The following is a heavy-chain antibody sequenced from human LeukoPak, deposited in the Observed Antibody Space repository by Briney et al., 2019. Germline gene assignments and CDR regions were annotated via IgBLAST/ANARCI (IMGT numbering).Heavy chain of an antibody. J-gene: IGHJ6*02. V-gene: IGHV1-46*01. CDR1: GYIFISYY. D-gene: IGHD1-1*01. CDR2: INPRDGGT. CDR3: ARDGNYSMDV. Sequence: ASVKVSCKASGYIFISYYMNWVRQAPGQGLEWMGIINPRDGGTSYAQKFQGRITMARDTSTSTVYMELSSLRSEDTALYFCARDGNYSMDVWGQGTTVTVSS.